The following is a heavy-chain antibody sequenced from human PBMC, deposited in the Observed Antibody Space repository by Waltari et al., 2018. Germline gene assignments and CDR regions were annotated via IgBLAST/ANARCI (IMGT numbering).Heavy chain of an antibody. CDR2: IYYSGST. CDR1: GGSISSNIYY. D-gene: IGHD3-3*01. CDR3: ARDPFWSGYHWCFDL. Sequence: QLQLQESGPGLVKPSETLSLTCTVPGGSISSNIYYWGWIRQPPGKGLEWIGSIYYSGSTYYNPSLKSQVTISVDTSKNQFSLRLSSLTAADTAVYYCARDPFWSGYHWCFDLWGRGTLVTVSS. V-gene: IGHV4-39*07. J-gene: IGHJ2*01.